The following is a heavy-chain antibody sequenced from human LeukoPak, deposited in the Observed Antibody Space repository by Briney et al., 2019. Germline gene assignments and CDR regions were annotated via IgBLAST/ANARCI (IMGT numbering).Heavy chain of an antibody. CDR2: IYASGST. CDR3: AREDSGSSANNKYAFDI. D-gene: IGHD1-26*01. J-gene: IGHJ3*02. V-gene: IGHV4-61*02. CDR1: GGSISSGSYY. Sequence: PSQTLSLTCTVSGGSISSGSYYWSWIRQPAGKGLEWIGRIYASGSTNYNPSLKSRVTISVDTSKNQFSLKLGSVTAADTAMYYCAREDSGSSANNKYAFDIWGQGTMVTVSS.